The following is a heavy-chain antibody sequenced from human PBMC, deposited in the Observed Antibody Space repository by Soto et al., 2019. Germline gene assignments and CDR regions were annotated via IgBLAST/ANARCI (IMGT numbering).Heavy chain of an antibody. J-gene: IGHJ4*02. CDR1: GGSISSGGYY. CDR2: IYYSGST. V-gene: IGHV4-31*03. CDR3: ARDRLRPILGSSRDSSSWALDY. Sequence: SETLSLTCTVSGGSISSGGYYWSWIRQHPGKGLEWIGYIYYSGSTYYNPSLKSRATISVDTSKNQFSLKLSSVTAADTAVYYCARDRLRPILGSSRDSSSWALDYWGQGTLVTVSS. D-gene: IGHD6-13*01.